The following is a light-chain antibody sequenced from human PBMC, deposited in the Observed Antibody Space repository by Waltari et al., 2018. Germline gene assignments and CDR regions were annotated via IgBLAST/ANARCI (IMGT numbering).Light chain of an antibody. Sequence: DIQMTQSPYSLSASVGDRVPTTSRVSQGINNYLAWYQQNPGKVPKLLIYAASTLQSGVPSRFSGSGSGTDFTLTISSLQPEDVATYYCQKYNSAPLTFGGGTKVEIK. J-gene: IGKJ4*01. CDR2: AAS. CDR3: QKYNSAPLT. V-gene: IGKV1-27*01. CDR1: QGINNY.